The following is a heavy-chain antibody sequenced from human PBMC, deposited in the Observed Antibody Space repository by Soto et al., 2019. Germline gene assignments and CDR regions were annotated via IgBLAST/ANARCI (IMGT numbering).Heavy chain of an antibody. CDR1: GGTFSSYA. Sequence: ASVKVSCKASGGTFSSYAISWVRQAPGQGLEWMGGIIPIFGTANYAQEFQGRVTITADESTSTAYMELSSLRSEDTAVYYCARDYAVATTGPYYYGMDVWGQGTTVTVSS. CDR3: ARDYAVATTGPYYYGMDV. D-gene: IGHD2-15*01. V-gene: IGHV1-69*13. J-gene: IGHJ6*02. CDR2: IIPIFGTA.